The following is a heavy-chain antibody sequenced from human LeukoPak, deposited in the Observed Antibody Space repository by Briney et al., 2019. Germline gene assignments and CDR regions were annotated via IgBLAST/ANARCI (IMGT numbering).Heavy chain of an antibody. CDR1: GFTFSSYE. D-gene: IGHD3-22*01. Sequence: GGSLRLSCAASGFTFSSYEMNWVRQTPGKGLEWVSYISSSGSTIYYADSVKGRFTISRDNAKTSLYLQMNSLRAEDTAVYYCAKDPRPYYYDSSGSVYWGQGTLVTVSS. CDR2: ISSSGSTI. CDR3: AKDPRPYYYDSSGSVY. V-gene: IGHV3-48*03. J-gene: IGHJ4*02.